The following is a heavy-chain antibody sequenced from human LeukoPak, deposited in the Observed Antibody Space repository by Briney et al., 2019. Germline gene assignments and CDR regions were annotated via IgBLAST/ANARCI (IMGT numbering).Heavy chain of an antibody. Sequence: GGSLRLSCAASGLTFSSYEMNWVRQAPGKGLEWVSYISSSGSTISYADSVKGRFTISRDNAKNSLYLQMNSLRAEDTAVYYCARECKQWLARGAFDIWGQGTMVTVSS. J-gene: IGHJ3*02. V-gene: IGHV3-48*03. CDR3: ARECKQWLARGAFDI. CDR1: GLTFSSYE. D-gene: IGHD6-19*01. CDR2: ISSSGSTI.